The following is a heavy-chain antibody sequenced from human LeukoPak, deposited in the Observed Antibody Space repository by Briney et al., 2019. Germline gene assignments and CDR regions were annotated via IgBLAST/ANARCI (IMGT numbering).Heavy chain of an antibody. CDR2: IYYSGSA. CDR1: GGSISSSSCY. V-gene: IGHV4-39*01. Sequence: SETLSLTCTVSGGSISSSSCYWGWIRQPPGKGLEWIGSIYYSGSAYYNPSLKSRVTTSVDTSKNQFSLKLSSVTAADTAVYYCARSKKGYSYGPFDYWGQGTLVTVSS. CDR3: ARSKKGYSYGPFDY. D-gene: IGHD5-18*01. J-gene: IGHJ4*02.